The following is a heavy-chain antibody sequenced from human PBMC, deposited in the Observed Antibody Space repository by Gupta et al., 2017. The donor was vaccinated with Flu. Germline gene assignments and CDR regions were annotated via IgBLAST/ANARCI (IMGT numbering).Heavy chain of an antibody. Sequence: QVQLQESSPGLVKPSQTLSLTCTVSGGSMSSGDYYWSWIRQPAGKGLEWIGRIYTGGTTNYNPSLKSRVTISADMSKNQFSLILSAATATDTAVYYCARYYYDSSGYNWFDTWGQGTLVTVSS. D-gene: IGHD3-22*01. CDR2: IYTGGTT. V-gene: IGHV4-61*02. CDR1: GGSMSSGDYY. J-gene: IGHJ5*02. CDR3: ARYYYDSSGYNWFDT.